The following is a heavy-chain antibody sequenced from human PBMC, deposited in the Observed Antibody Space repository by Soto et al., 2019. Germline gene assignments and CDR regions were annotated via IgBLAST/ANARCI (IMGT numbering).Heavy chain of an antibody. CDR2: IKQDGSEK. Sequence: GGSLRLSCAASGFTFSSYWMSWVRQAPGKGLEWVANIKQDGSEKYYVDSVKGRFTISRDNAKNSLYLQMNSLRAEDTAVYYCARSVCDSSSYVHDYWGQGTLVTVSS. CDR3: ARSVCDSSSYVHDY. J-gene: IGHJ4*02. D-gene: IGHD6-6*01. CDR1: GFTFSSYW. V-gene: IGHV3-7*01.